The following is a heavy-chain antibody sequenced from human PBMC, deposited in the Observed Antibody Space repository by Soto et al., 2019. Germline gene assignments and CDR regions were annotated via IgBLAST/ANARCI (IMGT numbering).Heavy chain of an antibody. Sequence: QVQVVESGGGLVKPGGSLRLSCAASGFTFSDFFMSWVRQAPGKGLEWIAYISGSGSTIRYADSVKGRITISRDNAKNSVSLQMTSLRAADTAVYYCARDGSGEDSSGGKCYYFDYWGLGTLVTVSS. CDR1: GFTFSDFF. J-gene: IGHJ4*02. D-gene: IGHD2-15*01. V-gene: IGHV3-11*01. CDR2: ISGSGSTI. CDR3: ARDGSGEDSSGGKCYYFDY.